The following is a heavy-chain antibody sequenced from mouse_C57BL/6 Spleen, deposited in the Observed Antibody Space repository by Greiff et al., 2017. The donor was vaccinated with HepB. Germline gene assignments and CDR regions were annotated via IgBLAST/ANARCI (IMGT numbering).Heavy chain of an antibody. Sequence: EVQLQESGGGLVKPGGSLKLSCAASGFTFSDYGMHWVRQAPEKGLEWVAYISSGSSTIYYADTVKGRFTISRDNAKNTLFLQMTSLRSEDTAMYYCARGGFITTRYFDVWGTGTTVTVSS. CDR2: ISSGSSTI. J-gene: IGHJ1*03. CDR3: ARGGFITTRYFDV. D-gene: IGHD1-1*01. V-gene: IGHV5-17*01. CDR1: GFTFSDYG.